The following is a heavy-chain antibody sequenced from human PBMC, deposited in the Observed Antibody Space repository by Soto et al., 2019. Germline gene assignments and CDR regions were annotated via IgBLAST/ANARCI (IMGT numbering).Heavy chain of an antibody. D-gene: IGHD5-18*01. J-gene: IGHJ4*02. CDR2: INSSSSYI. CDR3: ARDQPGYSYGYGLGY. CDR1: GFTFSDYS. Sequence: PGGALRLSCTASGFTFSDYSMNWVRQAPGKGLEWVSSINSSSSYISYADSVQGRFTISRDNAKNSLYLQMNSLRAEDTAVYYCARDQPGYSYGYGLGYWGQGT. V-gene: IGHV3-21*01.